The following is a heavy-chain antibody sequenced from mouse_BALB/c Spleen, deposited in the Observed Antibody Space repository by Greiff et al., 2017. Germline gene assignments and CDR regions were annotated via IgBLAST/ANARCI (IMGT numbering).Heavy chain of an antibody. CDR1: GYTFTDYN. CDR2: IYPYNGGT. D-gene: IGHD2-10*02. Sequence: VQLQQSGPELVKPGASVKISCKASGYTFTDYNMHWVKQSHGKSLEWIGYIYPYNGGTGYNQKFKSKATLTVDNSSSTAYMELRSLTSEDSAVYYCARMYGNYEAYFDYWGQGTTLTVSS. CDR3: ARMYGNYEAYFDY. J-gene: IGHJ2*01. V-gene: IGHV1S29*02.